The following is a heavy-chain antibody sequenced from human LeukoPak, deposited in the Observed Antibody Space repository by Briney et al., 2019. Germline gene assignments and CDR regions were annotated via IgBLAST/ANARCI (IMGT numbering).Heavy chain of an antibody. CDR3: ARDLERLGWFDP. D-gene: IGHD1-1*01. CDR1: GGSIRSSSYY. J-gene: IGHJ5*02. V-gene: IGHV4-39*07. Sequence: SETLSLTCTVSGGSIRSSSYYWGWIRQSPGKGLEWIASIYYSGSTYYNPSLKSRVTISVDTSKNQFSLKLSSVTAADTAVYYCARDLERLGWFDPWGQGTLVTVSS. CDR2: IYYSGST.